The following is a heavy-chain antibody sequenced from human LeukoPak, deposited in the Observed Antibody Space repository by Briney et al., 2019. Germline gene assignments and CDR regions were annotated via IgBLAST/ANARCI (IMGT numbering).Heavy chain of an antibody. Sequence: GGSLRLSCAASGFTFSSYAMHWVRQAPGKGLEWVAVISYDGSNKYYADSVKGRFTISRDNSKNTLYLQMNSLRAEDTAVYYCARTRVTTGHYYYGMDVWGQGTRSPSP. CDR1: GFTFSSYA. D-gene: IGHD4-17*01. V-gene: IGHV3-30-3*01. CDR3: ARTRVTTGHYYYGMDV. J-gene: IGHJ6*02. CDR2: ISYDGSNK.